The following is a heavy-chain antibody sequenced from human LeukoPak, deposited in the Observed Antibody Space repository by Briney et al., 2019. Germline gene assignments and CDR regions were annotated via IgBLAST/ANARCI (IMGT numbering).Heavy chain of an antibody. CDR1: GFTFSSYG. CDR2: ISGSGGST. CDR3: AREDTVYAFDI. D-gene: IGHD5-18*01. Sequence: GGSLRLSCAASGFTFSSYGMSWVRQAPGKGLEWVSAISGSGGSTYYADSVKGRFTISRDNAKNSLYLQMNSLRAEDTAVYYCAREDTVYAFDIWGQGTMVTVSS. J-gene: IGHJ3*02. V-gene: IGHV3-23*01.